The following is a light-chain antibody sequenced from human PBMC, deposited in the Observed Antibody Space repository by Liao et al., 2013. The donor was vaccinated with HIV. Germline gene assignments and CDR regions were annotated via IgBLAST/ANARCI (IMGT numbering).Light chain of an antibody. Sequence: SFDLTQPPSLSVSPGQTASITCSGDKLGDKYACWYQQKPGQSPVLVIYQHTKRPSGIPERFSGFKSGRTATLTITGTQTIDEADYYCQARDISISSVFGSGTKVTVL. CDR2: QHT. V-gene: IGLV3-1*01. CDR1: KLGDKY. J-gene: IGLJ1*01. CDR3: QARDISISSV.